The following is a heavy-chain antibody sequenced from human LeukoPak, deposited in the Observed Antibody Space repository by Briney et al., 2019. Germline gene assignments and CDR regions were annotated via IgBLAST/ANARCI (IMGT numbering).Heavy chain of an antibody. CDR1: GGTFSSYA. V-gene: IGHV1-69*05. J-gene: IGHJ4*02. D-gene: IGHD6-6*01. Sequence: SVKVSCKASGGTFSSYAISWVRQAPGQGLEWMGRIIPIFGTANYAQKFQGRVTITTDESTSTAYMELSSLRSEDTAVYYCAIDDIAASLSSYWGQGTLVTVSS. CDR3: AIDDIAASLSSY. CDR2: IIPIFGTA.